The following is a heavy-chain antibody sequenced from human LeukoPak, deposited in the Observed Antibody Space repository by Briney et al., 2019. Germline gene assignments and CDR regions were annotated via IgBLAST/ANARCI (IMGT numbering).Heavy chain of an antibody. CDR3: ARQSSSPYYYFDF. CDR2: IYYSGST. J-gene: IGHJ4*02. Sequence: SETLSLTCTVSGGSITNYYWTWIRQPPGKGLEWFGSIYYSGSTYYNPSLKSRVTISVDTSKNQFSLKLTSVTAADTAVYYCARQSSSPYYYFDFWGQGTLVTVSS. V-gene: IGHV4-59*05. CDR1: GGSITNYY. D-gene: IGHD6-6*01.